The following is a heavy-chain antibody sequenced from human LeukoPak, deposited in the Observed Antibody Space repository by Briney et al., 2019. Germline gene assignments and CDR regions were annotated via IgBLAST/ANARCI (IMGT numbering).Heavy chain of an antibody. CDR3: AKDGGRASYSYFDY. CDR1: GFTFSNYA. J-gene: IGHJ4*02. Sequence: GGSLRLSCAASGFTFSNYAMSWVCQAPGKGLEWVSAVSGTGFATYYADSVKGRFTVSRDNSKNTLYLQINSLRADDTAVYYCAKDGGRASYSYFDYWGQGALVTVSS. V-gene: IGHV3-23*01. D-gene: IGHD1-26*01. CDR2: VSGTGFAT.